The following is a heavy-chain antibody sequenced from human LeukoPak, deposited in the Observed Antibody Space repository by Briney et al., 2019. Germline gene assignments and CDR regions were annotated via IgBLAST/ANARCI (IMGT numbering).Heavy chain of an antibody. D-gene: IGHD3-9*01. CDR1: AFTVSSNY. Sequence: GGSLTLSCPASAFTVSSNYMSWVRQATGKGLEWVSVIYSDGSTYYADSVRGRFTISRDNSKNTLYLQMNSLRAEDTALYYCARDSYVILTGPLGYWGQGTLVTVSS. CDR2: IYSDGST. V-gene: IGHV3-53*01. CDR3: ARDSYVILTGPLGY. J-gene: IGHJ4*02.